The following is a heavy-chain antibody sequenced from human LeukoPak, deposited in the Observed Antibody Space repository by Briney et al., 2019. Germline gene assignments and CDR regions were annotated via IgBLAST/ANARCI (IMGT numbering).Heavy chain of an antibody. CDR1: GFTFDNYA. V-gene: IGHV3-9*01. Sequence: GRSLRLSCAASGFTFDNYAMHWVRQAPGKGLEWVSGISWNGGSIDYADSVKGRFTISRDNAKNSLYLQMNSLRPEDTALYFCAKGRGAYNYYYYMDVWGKGTTVTVSS. J-gene: IGHJ6*03. CDR2: ISWNGGSI. CDR3: AKGRGAYNYYYYMDV. D-gene: IGHD3-10*01.